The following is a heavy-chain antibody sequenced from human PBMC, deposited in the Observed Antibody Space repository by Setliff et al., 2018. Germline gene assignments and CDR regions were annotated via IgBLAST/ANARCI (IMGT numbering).Heavy chain of an antibody. CDR2: ISSTSSTI. Sequence: GGSLRLSCATSGFAFGGHGMNWVRQAPGKGLEWLSYISSTSSTIFYADSVKGRFTISRDNSKNTLYLQMTSLRAEDTALYYCARGRPLYSSPVDYWGQGTLVTVSS. CDR1: GFAFGGHG. CDR3: ARGRPLYSSPVDY. J-gene: IGHJ4*02. V-gene: IGHV3-48*01. D-gene: IGHD6-13*01.